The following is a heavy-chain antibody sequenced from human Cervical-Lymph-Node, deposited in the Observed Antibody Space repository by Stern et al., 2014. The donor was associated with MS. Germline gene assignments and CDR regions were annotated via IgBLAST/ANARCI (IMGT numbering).Heavy chain of an antibody. Sequence: QVQLVQSGTEVKKPGASVLVSCKASGYTFTTYGITWVRQAPGQGLEWMGWISADSGNPKYAQKFQDRVPMTRDTTTGTAYMEVRSLRSEDTAVYYCARDKMHAFDYWGQGTQVTVPS. J-gene: IGHJ4*02. CDR1: GYTFTTYG. D-gene: IGHD2-8*01. CDR3: ARDKMHAFDY. V-gene: IGHV1-18*01. CDR2: ISADSGNP.